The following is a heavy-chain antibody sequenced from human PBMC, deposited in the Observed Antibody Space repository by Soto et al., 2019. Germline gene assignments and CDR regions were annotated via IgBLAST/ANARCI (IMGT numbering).Heavy chain of an antibody. J-gene: IGHJ6*02. CDR3: ARADYYDSSGYYDSNYYYYGMDV. D-gene: IGHD3-22*01. CDR2: ISSGSSYI. V-gene: IGHV3-11*06. CDR1: GFTFSNYY. Sequence: GGSLRLSCAASGFTFSNYYMSWIRQAPGKGLEWLSYISSGSSYINYADSVKGRFTISRDNAKNSLYLQMNSLRAEDSAVYYCARADYYDSSGYYDSNYYYYGMDVWGQGTTVTVS.